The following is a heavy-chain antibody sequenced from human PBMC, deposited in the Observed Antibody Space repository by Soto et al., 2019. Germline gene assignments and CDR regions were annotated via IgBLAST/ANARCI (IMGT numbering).Heavy chain of an antibody. D-gene: IGHD3-10*01. J-gene: IGHJ6*02. CDR1: GVSISNSY. Sequence: SETLSLTCTVSGVSISNSYWSWIRQSPGKGLEWIGYIYSSGSTNYNPSLKSRVTISVDTSKNQFSLKLSSLIAADTAVYYCARHSPPFFYGSGPWDVWGQGTTVTVS. V-gene: IGHV4-59*08. CDR2: IYSSGST. CDR3: ARHSPPFFYGSGPWDV.